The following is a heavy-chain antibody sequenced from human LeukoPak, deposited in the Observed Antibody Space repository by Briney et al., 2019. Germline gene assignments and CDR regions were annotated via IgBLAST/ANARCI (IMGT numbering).Heavy chain of an antibody. D-gene: IGHD6-13*01. CDR3: ARDKGIGSSWYRYYYYYMDV. CDR2: ISDRGATT. CDR1: GFTFSNFA. V-gene: IGHV3-23*01. Sequence: GGSLRLSCAGSGFTFSNFAMSWVRQAPGKGLEWVSSISDRGATTCYTDSVKGRFTTSRDNSRNTLYLQMHSLRDEDTAVYYCARDKGIGSSWYRYYYYYMDVWGKGTTVTVSS. J-gene: IGHJ6*03.